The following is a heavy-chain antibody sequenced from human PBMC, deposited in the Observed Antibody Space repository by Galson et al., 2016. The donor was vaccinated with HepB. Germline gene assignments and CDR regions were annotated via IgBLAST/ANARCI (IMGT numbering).Heavy chain of an antibody. V-gene: IGHV3-7*01. CDR2: IKRDGSEK. CDR3: ARDGSGWLFDS. Sequence: SLRLSCAASGFTFSNYWMSWVRQPPGKGLEWVGNIKRDGSEKYYVDSVKGRFTIPRDNAKNSRYLQMNSLRAEDTAVYYCARDGSGWLFDSWGQGTLVTVSS. CDR1: GFTFSNYW. D-gene: IGHD6-19*01. J-gene: IGHJ4*02.